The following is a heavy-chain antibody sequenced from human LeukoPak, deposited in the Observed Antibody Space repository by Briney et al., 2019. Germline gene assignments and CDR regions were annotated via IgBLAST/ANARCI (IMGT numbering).Heavy chain of an antibody. CDR3: TTDPISTPQGGSYFDAFDI. V-gene: IGHV3-23*01. CDR2: MSGSGSIT. D-gene: IGHD1-26*01. CDR1: GFTFSSYA. Sequence: GGSLRLSCAASGFTFSSYAMSWVRQAPGKGLEWVSGMSGSGSITYYADSVKGRFTISRDISKNTVYLQMNSLRAEDTAVYYCTTDPISTPQGGSYFDAFDIWGQGTMVTVSS. J-gene: IGHJ3*02.